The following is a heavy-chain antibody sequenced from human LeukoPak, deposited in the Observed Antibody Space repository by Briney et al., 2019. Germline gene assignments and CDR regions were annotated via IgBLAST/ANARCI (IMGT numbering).Heavy chain of an antibody. CDR3: ARAGRSGAHMDV. CDR1: GYTFTSYY. Sequence: ASVKVSCKASGYTFTSYYMHWVRQAPGQGLEWMGIINPSGGSTSYAQKFQGRVTMTRDMSTSTVYMELSSLRSEDTAVYYCARAGRSGAHMDVWGKGTTVTVSS. CDR2: INPSGGST. V-gene: IGHV1-46*01. J-gene: IGHJ6*03. D-gene: IGHD3-10*01.